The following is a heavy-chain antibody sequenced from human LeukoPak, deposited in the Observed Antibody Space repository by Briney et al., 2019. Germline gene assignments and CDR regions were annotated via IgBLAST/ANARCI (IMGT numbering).Heavy chain of an antibody. D-gene: IGHD3-10*01. CDR1: GFTVSSNY. V-gene: IGHV3-53*01. J-gene: IGHJ5*02. Sequence: PGGSLRLSCAASGFTVSSNYMSWVREAPGKGLEWVSVIYSGGSTYYADSVKGRFTISRDNSKNTLYLQMNSLRAEDTAVYYCARDSRYYGSGRYRTGFDPWGQGTLVTVSS. CDR3: ARDSRYYGSGRYRTGFDP. CDR2: IYSGGST.